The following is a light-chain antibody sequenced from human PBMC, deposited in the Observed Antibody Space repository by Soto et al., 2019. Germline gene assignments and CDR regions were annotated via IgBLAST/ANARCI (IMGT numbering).Light chain of an antibody. CDR2: DAS. J-gene: IGKJ3*01. Sequence: DIQMTQSPSSLSASVGDRVTITCQASQDISNYLNWYQQKPGKAPRLLIYDASNLETGVTSKFIGSGSGTDFTFTISSLQPEDIATYYCQQYLKRPISTFGPGTKVDIK. CDR3: QQYLKRPIST. CDR1: QDISNY. V-gene: IGKV1-33*01.